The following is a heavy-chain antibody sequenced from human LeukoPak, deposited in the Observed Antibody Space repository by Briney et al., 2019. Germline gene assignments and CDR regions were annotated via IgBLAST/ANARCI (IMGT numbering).Heavy chain of an antibody. V-gene: IGHV3-48*01. CDR2: ISTSGTTI. D-gene: IGHD3-3*01. J-gene: IGHJ4*02. CDR3: ARGGSYDYWTGYRTDY. Sequence: GGSLRLSCAASGFIFSRNNMNWVRQAPGKGLEWISYISTSGTTIYYAASVKGRFSISRDNSKNTLFLQMNSLRAEDTAVYFCARGGSYDYWTGYRTDYWGQGTLVTVSS. CDR1: GFIFSRNN.